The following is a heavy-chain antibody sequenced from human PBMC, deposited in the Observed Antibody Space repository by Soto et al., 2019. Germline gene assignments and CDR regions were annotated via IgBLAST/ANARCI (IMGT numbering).Heavy chain of an antibody. CDR3: AASYSYDPSGRYFQH. J-gene: IGHJ1*01. CDR1: GYSFSGYD. Sequence: GASVKVSCKASGYSFSGYDITWVRQAPGQGLEWLGWVSTSIVSTMSAENLQGRLSMTTDTSTATVYMELRGLRSDDTAVYYCAASYSYDPSGRYFQHWGQGTLVTVSS. CDR2: VSTSIVST. V-gene: IGHV1-18*04. D-gene: IGHD1-26*01.